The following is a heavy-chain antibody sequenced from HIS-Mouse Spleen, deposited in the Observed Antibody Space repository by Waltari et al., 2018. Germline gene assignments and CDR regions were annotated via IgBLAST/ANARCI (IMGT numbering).Heavy chain of an antibody. CDR2: IYYSGST. Sequence: QLQLQESGPGLVKPSETLSLTCTVPGGSISSSSYDWGWIRQPPGKGLEWIGSIYYSGSTYYNPSLKSRVTISVDTSKNQFSLKLSSVTAADTAVYYCARRRGWFDYWGQGTLVTVSS. V-gene: IGHV4-39*01. D-gene: IGHD6-19*01. CDR3: ARRRGWFDY. CDR1: GGSISSSSYD. J-gene: IGHJ4*02.